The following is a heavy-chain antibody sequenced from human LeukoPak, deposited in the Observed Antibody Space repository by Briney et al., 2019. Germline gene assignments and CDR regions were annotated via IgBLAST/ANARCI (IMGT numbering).Heavy chain of an antibody. V-gene: IGHV3-30*02. CDR2: ICYDGSNR. Sequence: GGXLRLSCAASGFTFSNYGMHWVRQAPGKGLEWVAFICYDGSNRYYADSVKGRFTISRDNSENTLFLQMSSLRTDDTAVYYCARDAGIVGATGDYWGQGTLVTVSS. J-gene: IGHJ4*02. CDR1: GFTFSNYG. CDR3: ARDAGIVGATGDY. D-gene: IGHD1-26*01.